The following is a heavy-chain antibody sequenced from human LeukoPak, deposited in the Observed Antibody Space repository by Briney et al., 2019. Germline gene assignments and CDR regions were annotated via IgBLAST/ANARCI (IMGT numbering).Heavy chain of an antibody. V-gene: IGHV3-30*18. CDR1: GFTFSSYG. CDR3: AKDGEGSLDY. D-gene: IGHD7-27*01. J-gene: IGHJ4*02. Sequence: GGSLRLSCAASGFTFSSYGMHWVRQAPGKGLEWVAVISYDGSNKYYADSVKGRFTISRDNAKNSLYLQMNSLRAEDTALYYCAKDGEGSLDYWGQGTLVTVSS. CDR2: ISYDGSNK.